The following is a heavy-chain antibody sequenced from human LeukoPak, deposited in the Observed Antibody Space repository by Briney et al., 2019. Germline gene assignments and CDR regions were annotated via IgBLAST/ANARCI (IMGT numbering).Heavy chain of an antibody. CDR2: ISGGGST. Sequence: GGSLRLSCAASGFTFSSYAMSWVRQAPGKGLEWVSAISGGGSTYYADSVKGRFTISRDNSKNTLYLQMNSLRAEDTAVYYCAKGSGSYYFDYWGQGTLVTVSS. J-gene: IGHJ4*02. V-gene: IGHV3-23*01. CDR1: GFTFSSYA. CDR3: AKGSGSYYFDY. D-gene: IGHD1-26*01.